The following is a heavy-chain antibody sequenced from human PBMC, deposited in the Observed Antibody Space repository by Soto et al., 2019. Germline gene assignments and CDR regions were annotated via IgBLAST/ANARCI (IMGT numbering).Heavy chain of an antibody. CDR1: GGSISSSSYY. CDR2: IYYSGST. D-gene: IGHD3-9*01. V-gene: IGHV4-39*01. Sequence: SETLSLTCTVSGGSISSSSYYWGWIRQPPGKGLEWIGSIYYSGSTYYNPSLKSRVTISVDTSKNQFSLKLSSVTAADTAVYYCARRLELRYSVPWGQGTLVTVSS. J-gene: IGHJ5*02. CDR3: ARRLELRYSVP.